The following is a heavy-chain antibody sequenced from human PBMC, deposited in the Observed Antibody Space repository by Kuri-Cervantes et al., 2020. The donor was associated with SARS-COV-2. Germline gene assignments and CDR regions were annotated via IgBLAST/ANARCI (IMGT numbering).Heavy chain of an antibody. CDR2: IYHSGST. Sequence: SETLSLTCAVYGGSFSGYHWSWIRQRPGKGLEWIGEIYHSGSTNYNPSLKSRVTISVDKSKSQFSLKLSSVTAADTAVYYCARVVATIGYYYYGMDVWGQGTTVTVSS. D-gene: IGHD5-24*01. J-gene: IGHJ6*02. CDR1: GGSFSGYH. V-gene: IGHV4-34*01. CDR3: ARVVATIGYYYYGMDV.